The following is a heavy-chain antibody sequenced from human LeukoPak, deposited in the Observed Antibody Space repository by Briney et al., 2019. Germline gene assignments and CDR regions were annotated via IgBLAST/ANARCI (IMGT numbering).Heavy chain of an antibody. CDR2: INPNNGGT. Sequence: GASVKVSCKASGYTFTAYYMHWVRQAPGQGLEWMGWINPNNGGTSYAQKFQGRVTMTRDTSISTAYMDLSSLRSDDTAVYYCARARSTGEPDYWGQGALVTVSS. J-gene: IGHJ4*02. CDR3: ARARSTGEPDY. D-gene: IGHD7-27*01. V-gene: IGHV1-2*02. CDR1: GYTFTAYY.